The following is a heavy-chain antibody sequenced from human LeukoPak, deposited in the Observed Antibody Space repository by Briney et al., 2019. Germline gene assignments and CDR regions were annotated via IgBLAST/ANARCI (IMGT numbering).Heavy chain of an antibody. CDR3: ARDTALSDFDY. CDR2: ISGNGAST. D-gene: IGHD4-17*01. J-gene: IGHJ4*02. CDR1: GFTFSNYA. Sequence: SGGSLRLSCAASGFTFSNYALNWVRQAPGKGLEWVSAISGNGASTYYADSVKGRFTISRDSSKNILYLQMNSLGAEDTAIYYCARDTALSDFDYWGQGTLVTVSS. V-gene: IGHV3-23*01.